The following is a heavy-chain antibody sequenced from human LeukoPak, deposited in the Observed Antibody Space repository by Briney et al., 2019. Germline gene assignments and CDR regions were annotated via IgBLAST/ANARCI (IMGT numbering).Heavy chain of an antibody. D-gene: IGHD3-3*01. Sequence: GGSLRLSCAASGFTFSSYGMHWVRQAPGKGLEWVAFIRYDGSNKYYADSVKGRFTISRDNSKNTLYLQMNSLRAEDTAVYYCAKGNSQYDFFDYWGQGTLVTVSS. CDR3: AKGNSQYDFFDY. CDR1: GFTFSSYG. V-gene: IGHV3-30*02. CDR2: IRYDGSNK. J-gene: IGHJ4*02.